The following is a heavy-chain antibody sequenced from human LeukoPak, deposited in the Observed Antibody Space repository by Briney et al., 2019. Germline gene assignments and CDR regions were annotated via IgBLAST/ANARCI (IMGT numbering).Heavy chain of an antibody. CDR2: IYYSGST. Sequence: SETLSLTCTVSGGSISSYYWSWIRQPPGKGLEWIGYIYYSGSTNYNPSLKSRVTISVDTSKNQFSLKLSSVTAADTAVYYCARALKWELLYFDYWGQGTLVTVSS. CDR1: GGSISSYY. V-gene: IGHV4-59*01. D-gene: IGHD1-26*01. J-gene: IGHJ4*02. CDR3: ARALKWELLYFDY.